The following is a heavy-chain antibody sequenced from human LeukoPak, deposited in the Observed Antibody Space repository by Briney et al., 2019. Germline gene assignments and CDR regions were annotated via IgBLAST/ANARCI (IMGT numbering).Heavy chain of an antibody. D-gene: IGHD2-15*01. CDR2: ISSSSSYI. J-gene: IGHJ6*03. CDR3: ASGNYYYYYMDV. Sequence: GGSLRLSCAASGFTFSTYTMNWVRQAPGEGLEWVSSISSSSSYIYYADSVKGRFTISRDNAKNSLFLQMDSLRAEDTALYYCASGNYYYYYMDVWGKGTTVTVSS. CDR1: GFTFSTYT. V-gene: IGHV3-21*01.